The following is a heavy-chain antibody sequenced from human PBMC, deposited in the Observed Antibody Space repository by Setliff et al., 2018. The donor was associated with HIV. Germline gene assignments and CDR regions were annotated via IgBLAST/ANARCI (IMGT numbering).Heavy chain of an antibody. CDR2: IYYSGST. Sequence: NPSETLSLTCTLSGGSISSGAYYWTWIRQHPGKGLEWIGYIYYSGSTYYNPSLKSRLTISLDTSSNQFSLRLSSVTAADTAVYYCTRDRSDFHYHGMDVWGHGTTVTVSS. CDR3: TRDRSDFHYHGMDV. V-gene: IGHV4-31*03. D-gene: IGHD2-21*02. CDR1: GGSISSGAYY. J-gene: IGHJ6*02.